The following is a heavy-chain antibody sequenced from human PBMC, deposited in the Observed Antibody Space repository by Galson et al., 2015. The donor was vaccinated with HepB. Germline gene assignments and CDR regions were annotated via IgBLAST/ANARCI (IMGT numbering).Heavy chain of an antibody. Sequence: LSLTCSVSGDSISSHYWSWIRQPPGKGLEWIGYIFYTGRTDYHPSLKSRVTISIDTSKKEFALKPSSVTAADTAVYYCARDIGWRGSWSVGVNYFDNWGQGTQVTVSS. D-gene: IGHD6-13*01. J-gene: IGHJ4*02. CDR1: GDSISSHY. V-gene: IGHV4-59*11. CDR3: ARDIGWRGSWSVGVNYFDN. CDR2: IFYTGRT.